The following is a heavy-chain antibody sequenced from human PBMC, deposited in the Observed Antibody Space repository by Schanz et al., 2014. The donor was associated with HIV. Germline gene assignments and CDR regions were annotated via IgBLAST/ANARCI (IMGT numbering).Heavy chain of an antibody. CDR1: GGTFSIYA. Sequence: QVLLVQSGAEVKKPGSSVKVSCKASGGTFSIYAISWVRQAPGQGLEWMGGIIPIFGTANYAQKFQGRVTIIADESTSTAYMELSSLRSADTAVYYCARWGRGCSGGSCYWGYYGMDVWGQGTTVTVSS. CDR2: IIPIFGTA. V-gene: IGHV1-69*01. CDR3: ARWGRGCSGGSCYWGYYGMDV. D-gene: IGHD2-15*01. J-gene: IGHJ6*02.